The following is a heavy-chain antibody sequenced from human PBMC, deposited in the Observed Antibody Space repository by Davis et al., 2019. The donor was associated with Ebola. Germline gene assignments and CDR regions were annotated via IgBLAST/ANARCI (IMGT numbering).Heavy chain of an antibody. J-gene: IGHJ6*02. V-gene: IGHV3-48*02. CDR3: ARDTNYYGMDV. CDR1: GFTFSTYS. D-gene: IGHD3-3*01. CDR2: ITSGSATI. Sequence: PGGSLRLSCAASGFTFSTYSMNWVRQVPGKGLEWVSHITSGSATIYYADSVKGRFTVSRDNAKNTLYLQMNSLRDKDTAVYYCARDTNYYGMDVWGQGTTVTVSS.